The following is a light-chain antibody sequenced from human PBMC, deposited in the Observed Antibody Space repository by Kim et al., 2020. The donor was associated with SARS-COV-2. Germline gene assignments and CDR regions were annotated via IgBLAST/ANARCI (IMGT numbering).Light chain of an antibody. CDR1: QSVRSY. Sequence: EIVLTQSPATLSLSPGERATLSCRASQSVRSYLAWYQQKPGQAPRLLIYDTSNRAAGIPARFSGSGSGTDFTLTISTLEPEDFAVYYCHQRNNWTHMYSFGQGTKLEIK. CDR2: DTS. V-gene: IGKV3-11*01. J-gene: IGKJ2*03. CDR3: HQRNNWTHMYS.